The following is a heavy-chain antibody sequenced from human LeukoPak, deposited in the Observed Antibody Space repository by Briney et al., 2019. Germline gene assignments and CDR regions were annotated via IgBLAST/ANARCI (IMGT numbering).Heavy chain of an antibody. CDR1: EFSFGSYA. CDR3: AKGGGSYFRRVTYYYYYMDA. J-gene: IGHJ6*03. Sequence: GGSLRLSCAASEFSFGSYAMSWVHQAPGKGLQWVSGISGSGDSTYYADSVNGRFTISRNNSKNSLYLQMISLRAEDTAVYYCAKGGGSYFRRVTYYYYYMDAWGKGTTVTVSS. CDR2: ISGSGDST. V-gene: IGHV3-23*01. D-gene: IGHD1-26*01.